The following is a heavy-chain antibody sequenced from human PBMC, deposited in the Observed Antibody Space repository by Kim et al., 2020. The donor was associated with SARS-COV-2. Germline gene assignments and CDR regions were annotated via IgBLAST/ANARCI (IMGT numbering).Heavy chain of an antibody. V-gene: IGHV3-66*01. Sequence: GGSLRLSCAASGLTGSSNFVSWVRQAPGEGLEWVSVIFDGGNTYYADSVKGRFSISRDNSKNTVYLQMPSLRGEDTAVYYCERTHFADWGQGPLV. CDR2: IFDGGNT. J-gene: IGHJ4*02. CDR3: ERTHFAD. CDR1: GLTGSSNF.